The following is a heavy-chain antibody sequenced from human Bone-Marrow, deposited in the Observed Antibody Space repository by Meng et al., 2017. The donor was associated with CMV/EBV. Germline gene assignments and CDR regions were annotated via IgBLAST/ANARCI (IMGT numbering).Heavy chain of an antibody. CDR3: AREQWELLGAFDF. D-gene: IGHD1-26*01. J-gene: IGHJ4*02. Sequence: ESLKISCAASGFTFSSYSMSWIRQSPGKGLEWIANIYYTRSTYYDLSLRSRVTISVDTSKSQFSLNLYSVTAADTAVYYCAREQWELLGAFDFWGQGILVTVSS. CDR2: IYYTRST. CDR1: GFTFSSYS. V-gene: IGHV4-59*12.